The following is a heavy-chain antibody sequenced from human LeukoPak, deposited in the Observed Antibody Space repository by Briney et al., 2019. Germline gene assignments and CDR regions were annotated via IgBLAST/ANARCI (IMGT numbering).Heavy chain of an antibody. CDR1: GYAFTSYD. J-gene: IGHJ4*02. Sequence: ASVKVSCKASGYAFTSYDINWVRQATGQGLEWMGWMNPNSGNTGYAQKFQGRVTITRNTSISTAYMELSSLRSEDTAVYYCATRMVRGVKGQFDYWGQGTLVTVSS. CDR2: MNPNSGNT. CDR3: ATRMVRGVKGQFDY. V-gene: IGHV1-8*03. D-gene: IGHD3-10*01.